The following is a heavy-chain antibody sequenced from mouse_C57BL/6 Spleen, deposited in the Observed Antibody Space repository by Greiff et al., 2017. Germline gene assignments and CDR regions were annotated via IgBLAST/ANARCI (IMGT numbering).Heavy chain of an antibody. D-gene: IGHD1-1*01. CDR3: ADGSSPPWFAY. J-gene: IGHJ3*01. V-gene: IGHV1-26*01. CDR2: INPNNGGT. CDR1: GYTFTDYY. Sequence: QLQQSGPELVKPGASVKISCKASGYTFTDYYMNWVKQSHGKSLEWIGDINPNNGGTSYNQKFKGKATLTVDKSSSTAYMELRSLTSEDSAVYYCADGSSPPWFAYWGQGTLVTVSA.